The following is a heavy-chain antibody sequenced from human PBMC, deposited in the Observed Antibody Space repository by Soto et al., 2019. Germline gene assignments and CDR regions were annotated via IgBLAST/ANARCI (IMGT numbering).Heavy chain of an antibody. CDR1: GGTFSSYS. D-gene: IGHD3-3*01. V-gene: IGHV1-69*13. CDR3: ARENDDFWSGYLVNWFDP. CDR2: IIPIFGTA. J-gene: IGHJ5*02. Sequence: GGSVKVSCKASGGTFSSYSISWVRQAPGQGLEWMGGIIPIFGTANYAQKFQGRVTITADESTSTAYMELSSLRSEDTAVYYCARENDDFWSGYLVNWFDPWGQGTLVTVSS.